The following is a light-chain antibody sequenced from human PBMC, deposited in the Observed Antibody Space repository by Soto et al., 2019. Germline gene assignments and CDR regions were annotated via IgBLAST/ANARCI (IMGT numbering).Light chain of an antibody. J-gene: IGLJ1*01. Sequence: QSVLTQSPSASASLGASVKLTCTLSSGHSSYAIAWHQQRPEKGPRYLMKLNSDGSHNKGDGIPDRFSGSSSGAERYLTISSLQPEDEADYYCQTWGTGIPYVFGTGTKLTVL. V-gene: IGLV4-69*01. CDR1: SGHSSYA. CDR3: QTWGTGIPYV. CDR2: LNSDGSH.